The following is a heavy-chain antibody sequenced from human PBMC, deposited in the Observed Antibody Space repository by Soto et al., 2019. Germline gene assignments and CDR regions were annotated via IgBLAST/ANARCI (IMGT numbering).Heavy chain of an antibody. Sequence: EVQLVESGGDLVQPGGSLRLSCAASGFTFSTYWMHWVRQVPGKGPEWVSRMSSDGSSTAYADSVRGRFIISRDNAKNTLYRQMNSLRVDDTAVYYCARGTVRDHDFGDHGGLGTLVAVSS. CDR1: GFTFSTYW. J-gene: IGHJ4*02. CDR2: MSSDGSST. D-gene: IGHD4-17*01. CDR3: ARGTVRDHDFGDH. V-gene: IGHV3-74*01.